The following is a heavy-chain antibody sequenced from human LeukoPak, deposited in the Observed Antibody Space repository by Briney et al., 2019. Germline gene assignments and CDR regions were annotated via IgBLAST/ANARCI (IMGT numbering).Heavy chain of an antibody. D-gene: IGHD2-21*01. CDR3: ARDPYGGKDV. CDR1: GFTFSSYE. V-gene: IGHV3-48*03. J-gene: IGHJ6*04. Sequence: PGGSLRLSCAASGFTFSSYEMNWVRQAPGKGLEWVSYISSSGSTIYYADSVKGRFTISRDNAKNSLYLQMNSLRAEDTAVYYCARDPYGGKDVWGKGTTVTVSS. CDR2: ISSSGSTI.